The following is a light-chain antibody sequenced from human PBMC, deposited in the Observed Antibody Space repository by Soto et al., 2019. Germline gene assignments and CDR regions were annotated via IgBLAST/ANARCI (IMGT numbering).Light chain of an antibody. CDR2: QVT. CDR1: SSDVGIYNY. Sequence: QSALTQPASVSGSPGQSITISCTGTSSDVGIYNYVSWYQQHPGKAPKLMIYQVTNRPSGVSNRFSGSKSGNTASLTISGLPAEDEADYYCSSYTRRTNYVLGTGTKVTVL. J-gene: IGLJ1*01. CDR3: SSYTRRTNYV. V-gene: IGLV2-14*01.